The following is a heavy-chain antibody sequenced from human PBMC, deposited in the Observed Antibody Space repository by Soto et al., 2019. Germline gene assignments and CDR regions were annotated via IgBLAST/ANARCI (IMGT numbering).Heavy chain of an antibody. Sequence: GGSLTLSCAASGFNFSSYGRHWVRKAPGKGLEWVAVISYDGSNKYYADSVKGRFTISRDNSKNTLYLQMNSLRAEDTAVYYCTKAQADYYSYYGMDVWGQGTTVTVSS. CDR2: ISYDGSNK. J-gene: IGHJ6*02. CDR3: TKAQADYYSYYGMDV. V-gene: IGHV3-30*18. CDR1: GFNFSSYG. D-gene: IGHD6-25*01.